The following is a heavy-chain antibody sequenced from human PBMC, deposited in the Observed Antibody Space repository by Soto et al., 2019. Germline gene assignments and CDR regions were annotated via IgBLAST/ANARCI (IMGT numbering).Heavy chain of an antibody. CDR3: ARVPDIVVVVAAYFDY. Sequence: SETLSLTRTVSGGSISSSSHYWGWIRQPPGKGLEWIGSIYYSGSTYYNPSLKSRVTISVDTSKNQFSLKLSSVTAADTAVYYCARVPDIVVVVAAYFDYWGQGTLVTVSS. CDR1: GGSISSSSHY. CDR2: IYYSGST. V-gene: IGHV4-39*01. D-gene: IGHD2-15*01. J-gene: IGHJ4*02.